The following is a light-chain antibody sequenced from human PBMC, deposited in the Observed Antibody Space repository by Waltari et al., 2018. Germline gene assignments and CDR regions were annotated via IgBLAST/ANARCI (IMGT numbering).Light chain of an antibody. CDR3: GTWDSSLSGAV. CDR1: HSNIGHNY. J-gene: IGLJ7*01. V-gene: IGLV1-51*02. CDR2: EDS. Sequence: QSVLTQPPSVSAAPGQRVTISCPGGHSNIGHNYVSWYRQFPGTAPKLLIYEDSERPSGVPGRFSGSKSGTSATLDITGLQAGDEADYYCGTWDSSLSGAVFGGGTHLTVL.